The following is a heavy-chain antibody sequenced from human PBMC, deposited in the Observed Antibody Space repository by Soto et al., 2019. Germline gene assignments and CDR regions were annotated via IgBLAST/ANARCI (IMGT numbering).Heavy chain of an antibody. CDR3: ARVNYYVSSGHVSA. D-gene: IGHD3-22*01. Sequence: QVQLVQSGAEVKKPGSSVKVSCKASGGNFSSYVISWVRQAPGQGLEWMGGISPSFGTANYAQKFQGRVTTTADKSTSKAYMELSSLRSADTAVYYCARVNYYVSSGHVSAWGQGTLVTVSS. V-gene: IGHV1-69*06. CDR1: GGNFSSYV. J-gene: IGHJ5*02. CDR2: ISPSFGTA.